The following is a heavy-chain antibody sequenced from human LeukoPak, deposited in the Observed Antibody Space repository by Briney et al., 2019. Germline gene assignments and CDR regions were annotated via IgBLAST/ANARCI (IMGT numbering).Heavy chain of an antibody. J-gene: IGHJ2*01. CDR3: ASGYWLLDL. CDR2: IHHTGST. CDR1: GGSISSGGYS. V-gene: IGHV4-30-2*01. Sequence: PSQTLFLTCAVSGGSISSGGYSWTWIRQPPGKGLEWIGYIHHTGSTYYKPSLKSRVTISVDRSKNQFSLKLTSVTAADTAVYYCASGYWLLDLWGRGTLVTVSS.